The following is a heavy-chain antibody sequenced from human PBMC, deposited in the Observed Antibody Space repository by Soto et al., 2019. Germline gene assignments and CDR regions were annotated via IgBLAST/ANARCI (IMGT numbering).Heavy chain of an antibody. CDR2: IIPIFGTA. J-gene: IGHJ4*02. Sequence: SVKVSCKASGGTFSSYAISWVRQAPGQGLEWMGGIIPIFGTANYAQKFQGRVTITADESTSTAYVELSSLRSEDTAVYYCARAHTTVVSKYYFDYWGQGTLVTVSS. CDR1: GGTFSSYA. D-gene: IGHD4-17*01. V-gene: IGHV1-69*13. CDR3: ARAHTTVVSKYYFDY.